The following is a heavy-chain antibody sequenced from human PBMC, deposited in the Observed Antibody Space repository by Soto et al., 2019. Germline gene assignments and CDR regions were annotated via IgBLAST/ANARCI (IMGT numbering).Heavy chain of an antibody. CDR3: AKFALGSGSYYFDY. Sequence: PGGSLRLSCAASGFTFSSYTMTWVRQAPGKGPEWVSSISGNGESTKYADSVKGRFTISRDNSKNTLYLQMNSLRAEDTAVYYCAKFALGSGSYYFDYWGQGTLVTVSS. J-gene: IGHJ4*02. D-gene: IGHD1-26*01. CDR1: GFTFSSYT. CDR2: ISGNGEST. V-gene: IGHV3-23*01.